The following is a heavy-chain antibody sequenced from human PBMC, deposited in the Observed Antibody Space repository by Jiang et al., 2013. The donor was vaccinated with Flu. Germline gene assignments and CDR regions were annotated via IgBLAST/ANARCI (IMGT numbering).Heavy chain of an antibody. CDR3: AGSYGDYSLDYYYYGMDV. Sequence: LVKPGGSLRLSCAASGFTFSSYSMNWVRQAPGKGLEWVSSISSSSSYIYYADSVKGRFTISRDNAKNSLYLQMNSLRAEDTAVYYCAGSYGDYSLDYYYYGMDVWGQGTTVTVSS. CDR2: ISSSSSYI. J-gene: IGHJ6*02. D-gene: IGHD4-17*01. CDR1: GFTFSSYS. V-gene: IGHV3-21*01.